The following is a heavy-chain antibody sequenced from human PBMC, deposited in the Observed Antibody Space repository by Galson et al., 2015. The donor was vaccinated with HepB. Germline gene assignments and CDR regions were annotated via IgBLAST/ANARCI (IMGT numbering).Heavy chain of an antibody. Sequence: SVKVSCKASGYTFTSYGISWVRQAPGQGLEWMGWISAYNGNTNYAQKLQGRVTTTTDTSTSTAYMELRSLRSDDTAVYYCARDRYYDILTGYSDYYYMDVWGKGTTVTVSS. CDR1: GYTFTSYG. CDR3: ARDRYYDILTGYSDYYYMDV. J-gene: IGHJ6*03. V-gene: IGHV1-18*01. CDR2: ISAYNGNT. D-gene: IGHD3-9*01.